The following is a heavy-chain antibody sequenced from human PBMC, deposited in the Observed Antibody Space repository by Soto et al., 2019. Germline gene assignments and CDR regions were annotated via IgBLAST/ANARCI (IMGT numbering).Heavy chain of an antibody. J-gene: IGHJ5*02. CDR2: ISSTSSYI. CDR3: TICQITPGVPGWCNRFDP. Sequence: GGSLRLSCAASGFTFSSYSMNWVRQAPGRGLEWVSSISSTSSYIYYADSVKGRFIISRDNAKNSLYLQMNSLRVEDTAVYYCTICQITPGVPGWCNRFDPWGQGTLVTVSS. D-gene: IGHD2-2*01. CDR1: GFTFSSYS. V-gene: IGHV3-21*04.